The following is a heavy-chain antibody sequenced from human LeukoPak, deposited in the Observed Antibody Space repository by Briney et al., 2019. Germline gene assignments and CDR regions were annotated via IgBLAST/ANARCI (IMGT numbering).Heavy chain of an antibody. D-gene: IGHD7-27*01. CDR3: AKDLNGRSWGYFDY. Sequence: GGSLRLSCAASGFTFSSYGMHWVRQAPGKGLEWVAFIRSDGSNKYYADSVKGRFTISRDNSKLYLQMNSLRAEDTAVYYCAKDLNGRSWGYFDYWGQGTLVTVSS. V-gene: IGHV3-30*02. CDR1: GFTFSSYG. J-gene: IGHJ4*02. CDR2: IRSDGSNK.